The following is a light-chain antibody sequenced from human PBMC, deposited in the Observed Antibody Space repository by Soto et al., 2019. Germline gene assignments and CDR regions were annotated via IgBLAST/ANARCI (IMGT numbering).Light chain of an antibody. Sequence: DIQMTQSPSSVSASVGDRVSITCRASQGISNWLAWYQQKPGRAPKLLIYAASSLQSGVSSRFSGSGPGTDFTLTISSLQPEDFATSYCQQGNSFPFPFGPGTNVDIK. CDR2: AAS. V-gene: IGKV1D-12*01. CDR1: QGISNW. J-gene: IGKJ3*01. CDR3: QQGNSFPFP.